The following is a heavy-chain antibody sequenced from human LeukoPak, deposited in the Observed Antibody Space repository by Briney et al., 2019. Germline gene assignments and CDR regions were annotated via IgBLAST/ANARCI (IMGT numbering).Heavy chain of an antibody. D-gene: IGHD2-21*01. V-gene: IGHV3-23*01. CDR3: AKIAIYYYYMDV. J-gene: IGHJ6*03. Sequence: GGSLRLSCAASGFTFSSYAMTWVRQAPGKGLEWVSVFTSSGGSTYYADSVKGRFTISRDNSKNTLYLQMNSLRAEDTAVYYCAKIAIYYYYMDVWGKGTTVTVSS. CDR1: GFTFSSYA. CDR2: FTSSGGST.